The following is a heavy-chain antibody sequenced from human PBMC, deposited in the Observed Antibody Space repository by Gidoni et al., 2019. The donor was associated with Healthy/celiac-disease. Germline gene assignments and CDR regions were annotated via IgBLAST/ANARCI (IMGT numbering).Heavy chain of an antibody. V-gene: IGHV3-30*18. CDR3: AKDRRSGAYYYYVMDV. CDR2: ISYDGSNK. CDR1: GFPFSSYG. Sequence: QVQLVESGGGVVQPGRSLRLSCAASGFPFSSYGMHGVRQAPGKGLEWVAVISYDGSNKSYADSVKGRFTISRDNSKNTLYLQMNSLRAEDTAVYYCAKDRRSGAYYYYVMDVWGQGTTVTVSS. J-gene: IGHJ6*02.